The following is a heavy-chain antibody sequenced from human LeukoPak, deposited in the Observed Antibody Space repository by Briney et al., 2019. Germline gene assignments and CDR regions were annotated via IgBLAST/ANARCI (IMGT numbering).Heavy chain of an antibody. CDR1: GGSISSYY. Sequence: SETLSLTCTVSGGSISSYYWSWIRQPPGKGLEWIGYIYYSGSTNYNPSLKSRVTISVDTSKKQFSLKLSSVTAADTAVYYCAGDSSGYYNAFDTWGQGTMVTVSS. CDR2: IYYSGST. V-gene: IGHV4-59*08. J-gene: IGHJ3*02. CDR3: AGDSSGYYNAFDT. D-gene: IGHD3-22*01.